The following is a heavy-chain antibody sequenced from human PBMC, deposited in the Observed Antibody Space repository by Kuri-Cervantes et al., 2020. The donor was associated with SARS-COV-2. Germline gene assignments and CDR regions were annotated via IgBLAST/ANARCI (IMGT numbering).Heavy chain of an antibody. Sequence: SGPTLVKPTQTLTLTCTFSGFSLSTSGVGVGWIRQPPGKALEWLALIYWNDDKHYSPSLKSRPTITKDTSKNQVVLTMTNMDPVDTATYYCASIAACRVSYYYYGMDVWGQGPTVTVSS. V-gene: IGHV2-5*01. J-gene: IGHJ6*02. D-gene: IGHD6-6*01. CDR1: GFSLSTSGVG. CDR3: ASIAACRVSYYYYGMDV. CDR2: IYWNDDK.